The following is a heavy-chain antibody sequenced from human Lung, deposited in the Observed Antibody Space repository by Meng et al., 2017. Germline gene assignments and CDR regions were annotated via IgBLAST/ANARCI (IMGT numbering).Heavy chain of an antibody. D-gene: IGHD6-19*01. CDR2: IIDSGST. Sequence: QVQLHQGGGGLLKPSGPRSLTCAAYGGSFSGYYWSWIRQPPGKGLEWIGEIIDSGSTNYNPSLKSRVTISVDTSKNQFSLRVTSVTAADRAVYYCVRRTYSSGWYFDYWGQGTLVTVSS. V-gene: IGHV4-34*12. CDR3: VRRTYSSGWYFDY. CDR1: GGSFSGYY. J-gene: IGHJ4*02.